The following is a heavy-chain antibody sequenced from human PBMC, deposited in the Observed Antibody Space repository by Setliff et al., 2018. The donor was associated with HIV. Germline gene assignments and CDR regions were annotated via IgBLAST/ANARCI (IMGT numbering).Heavy chain of an antibody. J-gene: IGHJ3*02. Sequence: PSETLSLTCTVSGGSISSFHWSWIRQPAGKGLEWIGRIYTSGSTNYNPSLKSRVTMSVDTSKNQFSLKVTSVTAADTAVYYCARDLYAGRAFDIWGQGTMVTVSS. CDR3: ARDLYAGRAFDI. CDR1: GGSISSFH. CDR2: IYTSGST. D-gene: IGHD4-17*01. V-gene: IGHV4-4*07.